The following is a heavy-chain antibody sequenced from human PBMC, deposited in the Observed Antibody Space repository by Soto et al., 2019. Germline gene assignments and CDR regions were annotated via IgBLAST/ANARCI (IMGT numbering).Heavy chain of an antibody. V-gene: IGHV2-70*04. Sequence: PTLVNPTQTLTLTCTFSGFSLSTSGMRVNWIRQPPGKALEWLARIDWDDDKFYSSSLKTRLTISKDTSKNQVVLTMTNMDPVDTATYYCARTGITGDYGVDVWGQGTTVTVSS. D-gene: IGHD6-13*01. CDR1: GFSLSTSGMR. J-gene: IGHJ6*02. CDR2: IDWDDDK. CDR3: ARTGITGDYGVDV.